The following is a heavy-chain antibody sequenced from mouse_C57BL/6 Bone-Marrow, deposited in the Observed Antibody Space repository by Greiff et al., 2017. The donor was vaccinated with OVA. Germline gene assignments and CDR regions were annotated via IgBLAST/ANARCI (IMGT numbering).Heavy chain of an antibody. V-gene: IGHV3-6*01. CDR2: ISYDGSN. CDR3: ASGGWLVFAY. D-gene: IGHD2-3*01. J-gene: IGHJ3*01. CDR1: GYSITSGYY. Sequence: EVQVVESGPGLVKPSQSLSLTCSVSGYSITSGYYWNWIRQFPGNKLEWMGYISYDGSNNYNPSLKNRISITRDTSKNQFFLKLNSVTTEDTATYYCASGGWLVFAYWGQGTLVTVSA.